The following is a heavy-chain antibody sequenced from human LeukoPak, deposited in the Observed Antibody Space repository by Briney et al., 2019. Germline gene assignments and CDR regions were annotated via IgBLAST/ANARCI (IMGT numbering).Heavy chain of an antibody. CDR3: AKDRATMIVMIRTAPRGELDY. CDR2: ISGSGGST. CDR1: GFTFSSYA. J-gene: IGHJ4*02. V-gene: IGHV3-23*01. D-gene: IGHD3-22*01. Sequence: GGSLRLSCAASGFTFSSYAMSWVRQAPGKGLEWVSAISGSGGSTYYADSVKGRFTISRDNSKNTLYLQMNSLRAEDTAVYYCAKDRATMIVMIRTAPRGELDYWGQGSLVTVSS.